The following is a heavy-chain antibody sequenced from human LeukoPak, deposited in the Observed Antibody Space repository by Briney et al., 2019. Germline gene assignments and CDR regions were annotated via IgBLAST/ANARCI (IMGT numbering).Heavy chain of an antibody. CDR3: ASGDFWSGYYTGFMPDP. CDR2: IYSGGST. D-gene: IGHD3-3*01. V-gene: IGHV3-66*02. J-gene: IGHJ5*02. Sequence: PGGSLRLSCAASGFTVSSNYMSWVRQAPGKGLEGVSVIYSGGSTYYADSVKGRFTISRDNSKNTLYLQMNSLRAEDTAVYYCASGDFWSGYYTGFMPDPWGQGTLVTVSS. CDR1: GFTVSSNY.